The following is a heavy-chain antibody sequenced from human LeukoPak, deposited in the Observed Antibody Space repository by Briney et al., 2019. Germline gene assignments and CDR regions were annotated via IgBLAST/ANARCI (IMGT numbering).Heavy chain of an antibody. Sequence: PGGSLRLSCAASGFTFSSYGMHWVRQAPGRGLEWVAVIWYDGSNKYYADSVKGRLTISRDNSKNTVYLQMNSLRAEDTAVYYCVRGGCASTSCYDGWGQGTLVTVSS. J-gene: IGHJ4*02. CDR3: VRGGCASTSCYDG. D-gene: IGHD2-2*01. V-gene: IGHV3-33*01. CDR1: GFTFSSYG. CDR2: IWYDGSNK.